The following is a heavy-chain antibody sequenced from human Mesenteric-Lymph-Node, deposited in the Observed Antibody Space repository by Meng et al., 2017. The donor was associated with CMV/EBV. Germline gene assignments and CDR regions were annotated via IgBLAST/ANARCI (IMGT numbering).Heavy chain of an antibody. CDR1: GFSLSTSGMR. J-gene: IGHJ6*02. Sequence: SGPTLVKPTQTLTLTCTFSGFSLSTSGMRVSWIRQPPGKALEWLARIDWDDDKFYSTSLRTRLTISKDTSKNQVVLTMTNMDPVDTATYYCARIPGRDYYYGMGVWGQGITVTVSS. V-gene: IGHV2-70D*14. CDR2: IDWDDDK. D-gene: IGHD3-10*01. CDR3: ARIPGRDYYYGMGV.